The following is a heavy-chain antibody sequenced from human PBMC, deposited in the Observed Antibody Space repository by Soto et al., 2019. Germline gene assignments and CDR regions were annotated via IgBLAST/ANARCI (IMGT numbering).Heavy chain of an antibody. J-gene: IGHJ4*02. V-gene: IGHV3-72*01. CDR3: ASLMFPAAK. Sequence: EVQLVESGGGLVQPGGSLRLSCAASGFTFSDHYMDWVRQAPGKGLEWVGRTRNKANSYTTEYAASVKGRFTISRDDSNNSLYLQMNSLKTEDTAVYYCASLMFPAAKWGQGTLVTVSS. D-gene: IGHD2-2*01. CDR1: GFTFSDHY. CDR2: TRNKANSYTT.